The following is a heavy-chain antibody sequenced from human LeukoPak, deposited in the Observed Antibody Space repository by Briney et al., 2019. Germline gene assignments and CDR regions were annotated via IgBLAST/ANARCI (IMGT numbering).Heavy chain of an antibody. CDR2: ISRNGDYI. CDR1: GFGFGSYG. D-gene: IGHD3-22*01. V-gene: IGHV3-21*01. CDR3: ARDVGGDSTGFWYFDL. Sequence: GGSPRLSCAASGFGFGSYGMNWVRQAPGKGLEWVSSISRNGDYIDYAASLKGRFIISRDNANKSLSLEMNSLRVEDTALYFCARDVGGDSTGFWYFDLWGRGTLVTVSS. J-gene: IGHJ2*01.